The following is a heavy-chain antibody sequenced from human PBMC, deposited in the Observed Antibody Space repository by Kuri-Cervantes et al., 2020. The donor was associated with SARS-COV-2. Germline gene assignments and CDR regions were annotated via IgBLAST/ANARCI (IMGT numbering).Heavy chain of an antibody. Sequence: SETLSLTCAVYGGSFSGYYWSWIRQPPGKGLEWIGEINHSGSTNYNPSLRSQVTISVDTSKNQFSLKLSSVTAADTAVYYCARGEVEVRGVSLFDYWGQGTLVTVSS. CDR3: ARGEVEVRGVSLFDY. D-gene: IGHD3-10*01. CDR1: GGSFSGYY. J-gene: IGHJ4*02. V-gene: IGHV4-34*01. CDR2: INHSGST.